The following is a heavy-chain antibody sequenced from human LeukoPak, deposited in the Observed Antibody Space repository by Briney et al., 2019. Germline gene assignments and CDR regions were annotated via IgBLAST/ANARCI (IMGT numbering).Heavy chain of an antibody. J-gene: IGHJ5*02. D-gene: IGHD6-13*01. V-gene: IGHV3-21*01. CDR3: AKDSSSWYVPNWFDP. CDR2: ISSSSRSYI. Sequence: GGSLRLSCAASGFTFSSYSMNWVRQAPGKGLEWVSSISSSSRSYIYYADSVKGRFTISRDNSKNTLYLQMNSLRAEDTAVYYCAKDSSSWYVPNWFDPWGQGTLVTVSS. CDR1: GFTFSSYS.